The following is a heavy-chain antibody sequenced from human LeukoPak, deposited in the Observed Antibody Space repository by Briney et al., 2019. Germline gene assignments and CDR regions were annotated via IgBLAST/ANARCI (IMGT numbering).Heavy chain of an antibody. J-gene: IGHJ3*02. Sequence: PGWSLRLSCAASGFTFSSYAMSWVRQAPGKGLEWVSAISGSGGSTYYADSVKGRFTISRDNSKNTLYLQMNSLRAEDTAVYYCAKDNTVTTWVDAFDIWGQGTMVTVSS. V-gene: IGHV3-23*01. CDR2: ISGSGGST. CDR3: AKDNTVTTWVDAFDI. D-gene: IGHD4-17*01. CDR1: GFTFSSYA.